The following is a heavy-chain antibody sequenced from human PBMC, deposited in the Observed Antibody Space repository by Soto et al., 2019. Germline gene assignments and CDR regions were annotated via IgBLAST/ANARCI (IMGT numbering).Heavy chain of an antibody. CDR2: IGGGGSST. Sequence: GGSLRLSCAASGFTFSTYVMSWVRQAPGKGPEWVSTIGGGGSSTYYADSVKGRFTISRDNSKNTLYLQMNSLRPEDTAVYYCAKEGALGLYYFDYWGQGTQVTVSS. J-gene: IGHJ4*02. CDR1: GFTFSTYV. V-gene: IGHV3-23*01. D-gene: IGHD3-10*01. CDR3: AKEGALGLYYFDY.